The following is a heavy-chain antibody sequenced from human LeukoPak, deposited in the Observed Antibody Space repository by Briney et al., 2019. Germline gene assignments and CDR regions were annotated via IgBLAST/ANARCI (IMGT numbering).Heavy chain of an antibody. CDR3: ARDFSTKYYDSRDYAFDI. CDR2: INPNSGGT. J-gene: IGHJ3*02. Sequence: GASVKVSCKASGYTFTGYYIHWVRQTPGQGLEWMGWINPNSGGTNYAQKFQGRVTMTRDTSISTAYMELSRLRSDDTAVYYCARDFSTKYYDSRDYAFDIWGQGTMVTVSS. V-gene: IGHV1-2*02. CDR1: GYTFTGYY. D-gene: IGHD3-22*01.